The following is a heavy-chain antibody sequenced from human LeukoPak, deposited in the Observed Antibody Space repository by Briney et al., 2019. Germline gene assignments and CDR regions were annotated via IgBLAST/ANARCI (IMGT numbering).Heavy chain of an antibody. CDR1: GFTFRNYA. CDR2: ISGNSGNT. Sequence: GGSLRLSCAASGFTFRNYAMSWVRKAPRNGQEWVSGISGNSGNTYNTESVKGRCTNSRDNSKNTLSLQMNSLRAEDTAVYYCTKDRDTIFGVVVMSLDAFDIWGQGTEVTVSS. V-gene: IGHV3-23*01. CDR3: TKDRDTIFGVVVMSLDAFDI. J-gene: IGHJ3*02. D-gene: IGHD3-3*01.